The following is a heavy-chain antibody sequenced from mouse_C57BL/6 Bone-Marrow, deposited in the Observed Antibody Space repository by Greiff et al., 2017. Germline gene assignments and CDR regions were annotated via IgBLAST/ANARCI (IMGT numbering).Heavy chain of an antibody. J-gene: IGHJ4*01. CDR3: ARRVYYDYDAGLYYYAMDY. CDR2: IDPSDSYT. D-gene: IGHD2-4*01. CDR1: GYTFTSYW. Sequence: QVQLQQPGAELVRPGTSVKLSCKASGYTFTSYWMHWVKQRPGQGLEWIGVIDPSDSYTNYNQKFKGKATLTVDTSSSTAYMQLSSLTSEDSAVYYGARRVYYDYDAGLYYYAMDYWGQGTSVTVSS. V-gene: IGHV1-59*01.